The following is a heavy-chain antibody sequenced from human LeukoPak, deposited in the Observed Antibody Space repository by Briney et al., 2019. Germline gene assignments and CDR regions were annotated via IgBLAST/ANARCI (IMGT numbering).Heavy chain of an antibody. Sequence: TGGSLRLSCAASGFTFSSYWMSWVRQAPGKGLEWVANIKQDGSEKYYVDSVKGRFTISRDSAKNSLYLQMNSLRAEDTAVYYCARAGSDLYYDSSGYPPDYWGQGTLVTVSS. CDR2: IKQDGSEK. V-gene: IGHV3-7*01. D-gene: IGHD3-22*01. CDR1: GFTFSSYW. CDR3: ARAGSDLYYDSSGYPPDY. J-gene: IGHJ4*02.